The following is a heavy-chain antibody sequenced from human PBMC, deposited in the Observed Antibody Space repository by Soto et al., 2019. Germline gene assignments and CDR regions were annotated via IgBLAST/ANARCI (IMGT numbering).Heavy chain of an antibody. CDR2: INPSGGST. D-gene: IGHD2-8*01. Sequence: GASVKVSCKASGYTFTSYYMHWVRQAPGQGLEWMGIINPSGGSTSYAQKFQGRVTMTRDTSTSTVYMELSSLRSEDTAVYYCARDLGEDDWVYAQYYYYPGTNVLGHATTVPVSS. J-gene: IGHJ6*02. CDR1: GYTFTSYY. CDR3: ARDLGEDDWVYAQYYYYPGTNV. V-gene: IGHV1-46*01.